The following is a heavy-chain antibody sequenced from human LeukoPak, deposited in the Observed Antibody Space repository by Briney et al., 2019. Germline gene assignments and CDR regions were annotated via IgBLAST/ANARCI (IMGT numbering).Heavy chain of an antibody. CDR1: GYTFTSYY. Sequence: ASVEVSCKASGYTFTSYYMHWVRQAPGQGLEWMGIINPSGGSTSYAQKFQGRVTMTRDMSTSTVYMELSSLRSEDTAVYYCARGFGYGDLHDAFDIWGQGTMVTVSS. J-gene: IGHJ3*02. V-gene: IGHV1-46*01. D-gene: IGHD4-17*01. CDR2: INPSGGST. CDR3: ARGFGYGDLHDAFDI.